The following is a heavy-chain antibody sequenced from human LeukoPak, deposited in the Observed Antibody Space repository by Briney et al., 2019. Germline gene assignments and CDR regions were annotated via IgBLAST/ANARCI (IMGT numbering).Heavy chain of an antibody. CDR1: AYTFTSYG. J-gene: IGHJ4*02. Sequence: ASVKLSCTASAYTFTSYGISWVRQAPGQGLEWMGWISAYNGNTNYAQKFQGRVTITTDTSTSTAYMELRSLRSDDTAVYYCARASESGWREFDYWGQGTLVTVSS. V-gene: IGHV1-18*01. CDR3: ARASESGWREFDY. CDR2: ISAYNGNT. D-gene: IGHD6-19*01.